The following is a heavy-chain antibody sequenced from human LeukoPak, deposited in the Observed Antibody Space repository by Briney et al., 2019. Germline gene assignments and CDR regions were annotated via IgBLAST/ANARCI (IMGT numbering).Heavy chain of an antibody. V-gene: IGHV4-39*07. CDR1: GGSISSSSYY. CDR3: ARDPDGATPADY. D-gene: IGHD1-26*01. J-gene: IGHJ4*02. Sequence: SETLSLTCTVSGGSISSSSYYWGWIRQPPGKGLEWIGSIYYSGSTYYNPSLKSRVTISVDTSKNQFSLKLSSVTAADTAVYYCARDPDGATPADYWGQGTLVTVSS. CDR2: IYYSGST.